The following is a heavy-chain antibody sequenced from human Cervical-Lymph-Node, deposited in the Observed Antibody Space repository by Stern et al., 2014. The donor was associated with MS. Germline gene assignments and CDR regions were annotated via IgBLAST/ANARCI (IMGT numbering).Heavy chain of an antibody. V-gene: IGHV1-18*01. Sequence: VHLVESGAEVREPGASVKVSCEPSGYTFTSQGISWVRQAPGQGLEWMGWISTRSGNSNYAQKFQGRVTMTSDPSTRTAYMEMRNLRSDDTALYFCARDVLHALDYWGQGTLITVSS. CDR2: ISTRSGNS. CDR1: GYTFTSQG. J-gene: IGHJ4*02. CDR3: ARDVLHALDY. D-gene: IGHD3-3*01.